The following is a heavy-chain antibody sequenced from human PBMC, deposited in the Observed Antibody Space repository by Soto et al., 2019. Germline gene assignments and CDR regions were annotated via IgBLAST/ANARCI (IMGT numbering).Heavy chain of an antibody. CDR2: ISGSGGST. CDR1: GFTFSSYA. CDR3: AKDPYEYSSSSTHPGVGY. D-gene: IGHD6-6*01. J-gene: IGHJ4*02. Sequence: HPGGSLRLSCAASGFTFSSYAMSWVRQAPGKGLEWVSAISGSGGSTYYADSVKGRFTISRDNSKNTLYLQMNSLRAEDTAVYYCAKDPYEYSSSSTHPGVGYWGQGTLVTVSS. V-gene: IGHV3-23*01.